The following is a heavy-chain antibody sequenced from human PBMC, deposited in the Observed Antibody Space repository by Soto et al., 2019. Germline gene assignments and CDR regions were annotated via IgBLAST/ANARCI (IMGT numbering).Heavy chain of an antibody. J-gene: IGHJ4*01. V-gene: IGHV1-2*02. CDR3: ASTPGYTDRNYFDY. D-gene: IGHD2-2*02. CDR1: GYKFTAYY. Sequence: QVQLVQSGAEVKKPGASVKVSCKASGYKFTAYYMHWVRQAPGQGLEWMGWINPGSGATSYAQTFQGRVTMTRDTSINTVYMEVTSLRPDDTAVYYCASTPGYTDRNYFDYWGQGTLVTVSS. CDR2: INPGSGAT.